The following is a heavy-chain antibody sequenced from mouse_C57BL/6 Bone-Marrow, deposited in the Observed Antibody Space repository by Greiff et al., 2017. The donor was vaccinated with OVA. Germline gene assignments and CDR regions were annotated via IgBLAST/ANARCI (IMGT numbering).Heavy chain of an antibody. CDR2: IYPGDGDT. Sequence: QVQLQQSGPELVKPGASVKISCKASGYAFSSSWMNWVKQRPGKGLEWIGRIYPGDGDTNYNGKFKGKATLTADKSSSTAYMQLSSLTSEDSAVYFCAREAVVVFDYWGQGTTLTVSS. CDR3: AREAVVVFDY. V-gene: IGHV1-82*01. CDR1: GYAFSSSW. D-gene: IGHD1-1*01. J-gene: IGHJ2*01.